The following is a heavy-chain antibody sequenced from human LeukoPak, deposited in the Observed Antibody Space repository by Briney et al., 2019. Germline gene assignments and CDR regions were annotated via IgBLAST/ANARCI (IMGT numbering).Heavy chain of an antibody. D-gene: IGHD1-26*01. J-gene: IGHJ3*02. CDR3: AREGATLDAFDI. Sequence: SVKVSCKASGGTFSRYAISWVRQAPGQGLEWMGGIIPIFGTANYAQKFQGRVTITTDESTSTAYMELSSLRSEDTAVYYCAREGATLDAFDIWGQGTMVTVSS. CDR2: IIPIFGTA. CDR1: GGTFSRYA. V-gene: IGHV1-69*05.